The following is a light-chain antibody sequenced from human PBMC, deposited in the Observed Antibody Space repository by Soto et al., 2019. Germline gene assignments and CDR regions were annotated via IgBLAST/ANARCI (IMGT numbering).Light chain of an antibody. J-gene: IGKJ1*01. CDR3: QQYNYWPPWT. V-gene: IGKV3-15*01. Sequence: ILMTQSPATLSVSPGERATLSCRASQSVSNALAWYQQKPGQAPRLLIYDASTRATGIPARFSGSGSGTEFTLSIRVLQSEDFPVYYCQQYNYWPPWTFGQGTKVEIK. CDR1: QSVSNA. CDR2: DAS.